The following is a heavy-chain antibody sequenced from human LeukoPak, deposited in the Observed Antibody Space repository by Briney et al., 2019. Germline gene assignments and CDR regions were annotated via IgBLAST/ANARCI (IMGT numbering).Heavy chain of an antibody. CDR3: AKEAARREFDWLSLGYMDV. CDR2: ISWDGGST. J-gene: IGHJ6*03. CDR1: GFTFDDYT. D-gene: IGHD3-9*01. Sequence: GGSLRLSCAASGFTFDDYTMHWVRQAPGKGLEWVSLISWDGGSTYYADSVKGRFTISRDNSKNSLYLQMNSLRTEDTALYYCAKEAARREFDWLSLGYMDVWGKGTTVTVSS. V-gene: IGHV3-43*01.